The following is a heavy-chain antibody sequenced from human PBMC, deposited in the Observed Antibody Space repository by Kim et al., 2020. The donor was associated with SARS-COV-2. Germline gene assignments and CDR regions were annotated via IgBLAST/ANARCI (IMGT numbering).Heavy chain of an antibody. CDR3: ARDNAADY. CDR1: GFTISSHV. J-gene: IGHJ4*02. Sequence: GGSLRLSCAASGFTISSHVMHWVRQAPGKGLEWVAVISYDGSNKYYADSVKGRFTISRDNSKNTVYVQMNSLRGEDTAVYYCARDNAADYWGQGTLVTV. CDR2: ISYDGSNK. V-gene: IGHV3-30-3*01.